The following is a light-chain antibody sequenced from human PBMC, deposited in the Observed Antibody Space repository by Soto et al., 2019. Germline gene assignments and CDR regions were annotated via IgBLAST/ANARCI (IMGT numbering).Light chain of an antibody. CDR2: DAS. CDR1: QSVSSSY. J-gene: IGKJ1*01. V-gene: IGKV3-20*01. CDR3: QQYGSSPQT. Sequence: EIVLTQSPGTLSVSPGERATLSCRASQSVSSSYLAWYQQKPGQAPRLLIYDASSRTTVIPDRFSGSGSATDFTLTISRLEPDDFSVDYCQQYGSSPQTFGQGTKVEIK.